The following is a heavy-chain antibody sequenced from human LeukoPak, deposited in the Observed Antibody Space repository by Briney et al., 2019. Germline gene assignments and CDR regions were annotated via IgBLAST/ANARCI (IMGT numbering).Heavy chain of an antibody. CDR3: ARQGPTTPFDP. Sequence: SETLSLTYTVSGGSISSYYWSWIRQPPGKGLEWIGYIYYSGSTNYNPSLKSRVTISVDTSKNQFSLKLSSVTAADTAVYYCARQGPTTPFDPWGQGTLVTVSS. CDR1: GGSISSYY. J-gene: IGHJ5*02. D-gene: IGHD2-15*01. V-gene: IGHV4-59*08. CDR2: IYYSGST.